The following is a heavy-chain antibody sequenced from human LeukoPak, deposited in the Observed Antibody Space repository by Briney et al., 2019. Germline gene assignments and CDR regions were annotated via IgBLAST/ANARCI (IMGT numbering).Heavy chain of an antibody. CDR1: GGSFSGYY. CDR2: IYYSGST. V-gene: IGHV4-59*01. J-gene: IGHJ4*02. CDR3: ARVYYDILTGYYTPYYFDY. Sequence: SETLSLTCAVYGGSFSGYYWSWIRQPPGKGLEWIGYIYYSGSTNYNPSLKSRVTISVDTSKNQFSLKLSSVTAADTAVYYCARVYYDILTGYYTPYYFDYWGQGTLVTVSS. D-gene: IGHD3-9*01.